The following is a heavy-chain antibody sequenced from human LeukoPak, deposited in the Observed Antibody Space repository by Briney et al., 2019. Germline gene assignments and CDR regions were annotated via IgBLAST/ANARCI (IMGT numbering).Heavy chain of an antibody. V-gene: IGHV4-39*01. J-gene: IGHJ4*02. CDR2: IYYSGST. D-gene: IGHD1-26*01. CDR3: ARTIVGAPDY. CDR1: GGSISSSSHY. Sequence: PSETLSLTCTVSGGSISSSSHYWGWNRQPPGKGLEWIGSIYYSGSTYYNPSLKSRVTISVDTSKNQFSLKLSSVTAADTAVYYCARTIVGAPDYWGQGTLVTVSS.